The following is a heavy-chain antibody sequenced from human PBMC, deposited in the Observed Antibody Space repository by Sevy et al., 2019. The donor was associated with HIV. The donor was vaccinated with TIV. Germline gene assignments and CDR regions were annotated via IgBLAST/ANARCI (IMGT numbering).Heavy chain of an antibody. Sequence: SDTLSLTCSVSGVSISGYYWSWIRQPPGKGLEWIGYIYYNGRTNYKPSLKSRVTISVDTSKNQFSLKVNSVTAADTAVYYCARAYSEYYYGMDVWGQGTTVTVSS. CDR1: GVSISGYY. J-gene: IGHJ6*02. CDR2: IYYNGRT. V-gene: IGHV4-59*01. D-gene: IGHD4-4*01. CDR3: ARAYSEYYYGMDV.